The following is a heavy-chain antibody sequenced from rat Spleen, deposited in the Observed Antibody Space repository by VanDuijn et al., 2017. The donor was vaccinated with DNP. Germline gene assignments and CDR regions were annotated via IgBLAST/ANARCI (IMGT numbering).Heavy chain of an antibody. J-gene: IGHJ2*01. D-gene: IGHD1-2*01. CDR2: ISSGGST. Sequence: QVQLKESGPGLVQPSQTLSLTCTVSGFSLTGYHVHWVRQPPGQGLEWVGAISSGGSTYYNSVFKSRLSISRDTSKSQVFLEMNMLQTEDTAIYFCSREEPRVLYYFSNLFDYWGQGVMVTVSS. CDR1: GFSLTGYH. CDR3: SREEPRVLYYFSNLFDY. V-gene: IGHV2S12*01.